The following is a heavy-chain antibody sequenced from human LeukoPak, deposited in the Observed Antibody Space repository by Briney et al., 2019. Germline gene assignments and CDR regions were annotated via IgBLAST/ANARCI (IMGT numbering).Heavy chain of an antibody. J-gene: IGHJ6*02. Sequence: SETLSLTCTVSGGSISSYYWSWIRQPPGKGLEWIGYIYYSGSTYYNPSLKSRVTISVDTSKNQLSLKLSSVTAADTAVYYCARDRTRGYDYYYYYGMDVWGQGTTVTVSS. CDR3: ARDRTRGYDYYYYYGMDV. CDR2: IYYSGST. V-gene: IGHV4-59*12. D-gene: IGHD5-12*01. CDR1: GGSISSYY.